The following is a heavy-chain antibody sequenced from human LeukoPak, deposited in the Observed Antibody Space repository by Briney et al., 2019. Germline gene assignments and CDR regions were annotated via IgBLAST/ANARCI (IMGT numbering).Heavy chain of an antibody. CDR1: GYTFTNYY. J-gene: IGHJ6*02. V-gene: IGHV1-46*01. CDR2: ISPSNDRT. D-gene: IGHD2-2*01. CDR3: ARDCRWGASCAPYYYGMDV. Sequence: ASVKVSCKASGYTFTNYYIHWVRQARGQGLEWMGMISPSNDRTNYPQKFQGRVTMTRDTSTNTVYMELSSLRFDDTAVYYCARDCRWGASCAPYYYGMDVWGQGTTVTVSS.